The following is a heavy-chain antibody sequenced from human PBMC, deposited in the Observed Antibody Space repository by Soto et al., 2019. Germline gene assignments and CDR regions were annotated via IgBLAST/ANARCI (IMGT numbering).Heavy chain of an antibody. J-gene: IGHJ5*02. CDR1: GFSLSTSGVG. CDR3: AHRRIAVAGPINWFDP. Sequence: SGPTLVNPTQTLTLTCTFSGFSLSTSGVGVGWIRQPPGKALEWLALIYWNDDKRYSPSLKSRLTITKDTSKNQVVLTMTNMDPVDTATYYCAHRRIAVAGPINWFDPWGQGTLVTVSS. D-gene: IGHD6-19*01. V-gene: IGHV2-5*01. CDR2: IYWNDDK.